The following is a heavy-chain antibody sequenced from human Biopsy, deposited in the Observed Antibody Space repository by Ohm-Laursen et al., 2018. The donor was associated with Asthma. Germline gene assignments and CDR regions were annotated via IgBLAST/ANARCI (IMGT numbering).Heavy chain of an antibody. CDR3: AKIATDRQKANNWFDP. Sequence: SLRLSCSPSGFALNNSSMTWLRQAPGKGLEWVSSISASGVRTFYADSVKGRFTVSRDSSRNALYLQLSTLRVEDTAVYFCAKIATDRQKANNWFDPWGQGTPVTVSS. V-gene: IGHV3-23*01. CDR2: ISASGVRT. D-gene: IGHD2-21*01. J-gene: IGHJ5*02. CDR1: GFALNNSS.